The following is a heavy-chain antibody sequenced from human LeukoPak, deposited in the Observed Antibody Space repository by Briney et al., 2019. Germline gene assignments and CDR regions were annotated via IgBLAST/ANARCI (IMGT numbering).Heavy chain of an antibody. V-gene: IGHV3-30*18. D-gene: IGHD5-24*01. CDR1: GFTFSSYG. CDR3: AKGDGGYYYYYGMDV. Sequence: PGGPLRLSCAASGFTFSSYGMHWVRQAPGKGLEWVAVISYDGSNKYYADSVKGRFTISRDNSKNTLYLQMNSLRAEDTAVYYCAKGDGGYYYYYGMDVWGQGTTVTVSS. J-gene: IGHJ6*02. CDR2: ISYDGSNK.